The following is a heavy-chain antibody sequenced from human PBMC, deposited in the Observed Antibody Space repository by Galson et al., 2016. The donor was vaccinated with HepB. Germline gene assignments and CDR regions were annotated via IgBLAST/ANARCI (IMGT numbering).Heavy chain of an antibody. CDR2: VFYSGSA. D-gene: IGHD6-6*01. CDR1: GGSISSSRYS. V-gene: IGHV4-39*01. J-gene: IGHJ3*01. Sequence: SETLSLTCTVSGGSISSSRYSWGWIRQPPRKGLEWIGSVFYSGSAYYNPSLKSRVTLSVDTSKNHFSLRLNSVTAADTSVYFCARQASGYTSSSSLDAFDLWGPGTMVTVSS. CDR3: ARQASGYTSSSSLDAFDL.